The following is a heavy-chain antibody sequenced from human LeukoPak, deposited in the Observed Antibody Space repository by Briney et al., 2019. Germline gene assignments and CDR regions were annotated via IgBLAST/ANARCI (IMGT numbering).Heavy chain of an antibody. CDR3: ATDAGGYSGSYSSYYYYMDV. J-gene: IGHJ6*03. CDR2: FDPEDGET. D-gene: IGHD1-26*01. Sequence: XGXFDPEDGETIYAQKFQGRVTMTEDTSTDTAYMELSSLRSEDTAVYYCATDAGGYSGSYSSYYYYMDVWGKGTTVTVSS. V-gene: IGHV1-24*01.